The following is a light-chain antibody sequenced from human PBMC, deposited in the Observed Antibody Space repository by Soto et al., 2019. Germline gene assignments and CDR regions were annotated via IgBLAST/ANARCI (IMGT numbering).Light chain of an antibody. CDR3: CSPSAIYPSVV. CDR1: SSDIGGSTF. Sequence: QSALTQPRSVSGSPGQSVTISCTGTSSDIGGSTFVSWYQQLPGKAPKVILYDVSTRPSGVPNRFSGTKSGNTASLSISGLQAEDESDYYCCSPSAIYPSVVFGGGTKLTVL. V-gene: IGLV2-11*01. J-gene: IGLJ3*02. CDR2: DVS.